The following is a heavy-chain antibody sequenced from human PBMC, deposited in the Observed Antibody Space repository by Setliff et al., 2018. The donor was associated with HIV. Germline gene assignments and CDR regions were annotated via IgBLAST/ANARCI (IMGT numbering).Heavy chain of an antibody. Sequence: SETLSLTCIVSGGYISSGGNHWSWIRQSPGKGLEWIGYVYDSGSTNYNPSLWSRVAISVDTSKNEFSLKLNSMTAADTAVYYCASTGYSSGWSFDYWGQGTLVTVSS. CDR2: VYDSGST. CDR1: GGYISSGGNH. D-gene: IGHD6-19*01. V-gene: IGHV4-31*02. CDR3: ASTGYSSGWSFDY. J-gene: IGHJ4*02.